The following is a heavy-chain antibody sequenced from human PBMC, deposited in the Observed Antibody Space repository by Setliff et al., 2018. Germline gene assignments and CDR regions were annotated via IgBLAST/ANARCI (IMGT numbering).Heavy chain of an antibody. V-gene: IGHV3-21*01. CDR1: GFTFSSYC. J-gene: IGHJ6*03. Sequence: RLSCVASGFTFSSYCMDWFRQAPGKGLEWVSSISYGSTYIYQSDSVRGRFTISRDDAKKSLYLQMNSLGAEDTAVYYCARSGGIGNYNWDVWGKGTTVTVSS. CDR2: ISYGSTYI. CDR3: ARSGGIGNYNWDV. D-gene: IGHD3-16*01.